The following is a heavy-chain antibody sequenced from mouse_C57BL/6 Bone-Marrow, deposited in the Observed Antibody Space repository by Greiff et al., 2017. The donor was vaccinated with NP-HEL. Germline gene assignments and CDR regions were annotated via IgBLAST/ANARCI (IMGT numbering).Heavy chain of an antibody. CDR3: TIPIITTVVDYWYFDV. J-gene: IGHJ1*03. CDR2: IDPENGDT. Sequence: VQLQQSGAELVRPGASVKLSCTASGFNIKDDYMHWVKQRPEQGLEWIGWIDPENGDTEYASKFQGKATITADTSSNTAYLQLSSLTSEDTVVYYCTIPIITTVVDYWYFDVWGTGTTVTVSS. V-gene: IGHV14-4*01. D-gene: IGHD1-1*01. CDR1: GFNIKDDY.